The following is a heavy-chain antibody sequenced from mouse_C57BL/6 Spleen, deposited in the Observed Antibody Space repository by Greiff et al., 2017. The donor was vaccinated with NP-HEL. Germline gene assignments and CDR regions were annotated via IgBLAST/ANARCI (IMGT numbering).Heavy chain of an antibody. CDR2: IHPSDSDT. Sequence: QVQLKQPGAELVKPGASVKVSCKASGYTFTSYWMHWVKQRPGQGLEWIGRIHPSDSDTNYNQKFKGKATLTVDKSSSTAYMQLSSLTSEDSAVYYCAIRNPLDSSVPFDYWGQGTTLTVSS. D-gene: IGHD3-2*02. J-gene: IGHJ2*01. CDR1: GYTFTSYW. CDR3: AIRNPLDSSVPFDY. V-gene: IGHV1-74*01.